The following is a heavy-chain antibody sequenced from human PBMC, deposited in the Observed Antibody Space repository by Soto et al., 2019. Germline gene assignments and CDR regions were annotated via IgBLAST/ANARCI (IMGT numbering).Heavy chain of an antibody. V-gene: IGHV4-59*01. CDR1: GGSISSYY. CDR3: ARGFDDFWSGDYYYYGMDV. Sequence: PSETLSLTCTVSGGSISSYYWSWIRQPPGKGLEWIGYIYYSGSTNYNPSLKSRVTISVGTSKNQFSLKLSSVTAADTAVYYCARGFDDFWSGDYYYYGMDVWGQGTTVTVSS. J-gene: IGHJ6*02. D-gene: IGHD3-3*01. CDR2: IYYSGST.